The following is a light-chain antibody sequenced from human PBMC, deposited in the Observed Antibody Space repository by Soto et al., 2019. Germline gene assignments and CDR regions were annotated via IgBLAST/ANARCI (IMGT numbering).Light chain of an antibody. Sequence: EIVLTRSPGTLSLSPGERATLSCRASQSVSSSYLDWYQQKPGQAPRLLIYGASSRATGIPDRFSGSGSGTDFTLTISRREPEDFAVYYCQQYGSSPYTFGQGTKLEIK. CDR1: QSVSSSY. CDR2: GAS. V-gene: IGKV3-20*01. CDR3: QQYGSSPYT. J-gene: IGKJ2*01.